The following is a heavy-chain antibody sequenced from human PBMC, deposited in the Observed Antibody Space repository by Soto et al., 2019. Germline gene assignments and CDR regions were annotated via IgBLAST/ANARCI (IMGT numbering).Heavy chain of an antibody. CDR1: GGSISSGGYY. D-gene: IGHD4-17*01. V-gene: IGHV4-31*01. Sequence: QVQLQESGPGLVKPSQTLSLTCTVSGGSISSGGYYWSWIRQHPGKGLAWIGYIYYSGSTYYNPSHKRPYTISVDTSKNQFSLKLSSVTAADTAVYYCARDGSRGDYAAWYFDLWGRGTLVTVSS. CDR2: IYYSGST. J-gene: IGHJ2*01. CDR3: ARDGSRGDYAAWYFDL.